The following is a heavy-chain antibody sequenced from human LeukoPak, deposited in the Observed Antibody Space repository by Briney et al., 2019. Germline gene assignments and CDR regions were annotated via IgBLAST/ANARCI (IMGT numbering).Heavy chain of an antibody. CDR3: AKDIYPRSTCSGCRPFDY. CDR1: GFTFSSYA. Sequence: SAGSLRLSCAASGFTFSSYAMSWVRQAPGKGLEWVSASSGSGGSTYYADSVKGRFTISRDNSKNTRYLQMNSLRAEDTAVYYCAKDIYPRSTCSGCRPFDYWGQGTLVTVSS. V-gene: IGHV3-23*01. J-gene: IGHJ4*02. D-gene: IGHD3-10*02. CDR2: SSGSGGST.